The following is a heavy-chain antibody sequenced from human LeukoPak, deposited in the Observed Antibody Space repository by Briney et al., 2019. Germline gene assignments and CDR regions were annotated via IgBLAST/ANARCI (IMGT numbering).Heavy chain of an antibody. CDR3: ARDGGSGSYLEY. D-gene: IGHD3-10*01. CDR2: ISSSSSYI. J-gene: IGHJ4*02. Sequence: GGSLRLSCAASGFIFSSYSMNWVRQAPGKGLEWVSSISSSSSYIYYADSVKGRFTISRDNAKNSLYLQMNSLRAEDTALYYCARDGGSGSYLEYWGQGTLVTVSS. V-gene: IGHV3-21*04. CDR1: GFIFSSYS.